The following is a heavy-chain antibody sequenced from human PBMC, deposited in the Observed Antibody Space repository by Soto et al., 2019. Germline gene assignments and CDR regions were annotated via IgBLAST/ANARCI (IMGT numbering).Heavy chain of an antibody. D-gene: IGHD3-3*01. CDR3: ARSAYYDFWSGYYTG. CDR2: ISSSGSTI. CDR1: GFTFSDYY. Sequence: GGSLRLSCAASGFTFSDYYMSWIRQAPGKGLEWVSYISSSGSTIYYADSVKGRFTISRDNAKNSLYLQMNSLRAEDTAVYYCARSAYYDFWSGYYTGWGQGTLVTVSS. V-gene: IGHV3-11*01. J-gene: IGHJ4*02.